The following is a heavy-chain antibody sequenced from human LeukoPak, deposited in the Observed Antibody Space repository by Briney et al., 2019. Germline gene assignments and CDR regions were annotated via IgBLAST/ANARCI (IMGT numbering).Heavy chain of an antibody. V-gene: IGHV1-18*01. Sequence: ASVKVSCRASGYTFTSYGISWVRQAPGQGLEWMGWISAYNGNTNYAQKLQGRVTMTTDTSTSTAYMELRSLRSDDTAVYYCARDYCSSTSCLFDYWGQGTLVTVSS. CDR1: GYTFTSYG. D-gene: IGHD2-2*01. CDR2: ISAYNGNT. CDR3: ARDYCSSTSCLFDY. J-gene: IGHJ4*02.